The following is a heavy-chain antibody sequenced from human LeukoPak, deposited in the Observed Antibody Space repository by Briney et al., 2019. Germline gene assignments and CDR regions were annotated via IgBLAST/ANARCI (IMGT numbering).Heavy chain of an antibody. CDR1: GGSFSGYY. Sequence: SETLSLTCAVYGGSFSGYYWSWIRQPPGKGLEWIGEINHSGSTNYNPSLKSRVTISVDTSKNQFSLKLSSVTAEDTAVYYCARRKGRNPFDYWGQGTLVTVSS. J-gene: IGHJ4*02. CDR3: ARRKGRNPFDY. V-gene: IGHV4-34*01. CDR2: INHSGST.